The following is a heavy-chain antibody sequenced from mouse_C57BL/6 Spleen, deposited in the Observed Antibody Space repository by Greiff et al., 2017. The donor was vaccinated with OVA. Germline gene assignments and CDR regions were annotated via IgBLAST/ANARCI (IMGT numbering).Heavy chain of an antibody. D-gene: IGHD1-1*01. CDR1: GYAFTNYL. CDR3: ARSLITTVVAYYAMDY. CDR2: INPGSGGT. J-gene: IGHJ4*01. V-gene: IGHV1-54*01. Sequence: QVQLQQSGAELVRPGTSVKVSCKASGYAFTNYLIEWVKQRPGQGLEWIGVINPGSGGTNYNEKFKGKATLTADKSSSTAYMQLSSLTSEDSAVYFCARSLITTVVAYYAMDYWGQGTSVTVSS.